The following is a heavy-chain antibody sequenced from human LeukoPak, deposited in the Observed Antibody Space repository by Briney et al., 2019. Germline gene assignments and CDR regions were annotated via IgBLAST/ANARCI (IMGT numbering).Heavy chain of an antibody. Sequence: GGSLRLSCAASGFTFSSYAMSWVRQAPGKGLEWVSTISGTGGSTYYTDSVKGRFTISRDNAKNSLYLQMNSLRAEDTAVYYCARGTTYYYGSGKYNWFDPWGQGTLVTVSS. CDR2: ISGTGGST. CDR3: ARGTTYYYGSGKYNWFDP. D-gene: IGHD3-10*01. V-gene: IGHV3-23*01. J-gene: IGHJ5*02. CDR1: GFTFSSYA.